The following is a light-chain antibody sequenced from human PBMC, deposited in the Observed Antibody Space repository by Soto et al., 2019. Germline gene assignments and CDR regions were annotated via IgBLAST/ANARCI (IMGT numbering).Light chain of an antibody. Sequence: DILLIQSPATLSASVGDRITITCRASENIFKFLAWYQQRSGSAPNLLIYAASDLERGVPSRFSGSGSGTEFTLTIDNLQPNDSATYFCQHYHSQSITFRGGTQVDVK. CDR3: QHYHSQSIT. CDR2: AAS. V-gene: IGKV1-5*01. J-gene: IGKJ4*01. CDR1: ENIFKF.